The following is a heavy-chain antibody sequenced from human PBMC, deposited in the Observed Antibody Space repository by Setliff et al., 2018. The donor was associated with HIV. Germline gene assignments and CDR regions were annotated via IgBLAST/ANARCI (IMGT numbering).Heavy chain of an antibody. Sequence: SVKVSCKASGFTFTSSSIQWVRQARGQSLEWIGWIVVGSGNTDYAQKFHERVTITRDMSTSTAYMELSSLRSEDAAVYYCARRARGSPLGNYYMDVWG. J-gene: IGHJ6*03. CDR1: GFTFTSSS. D-gene: IGHD1-26*01. CDR3: ARRARGSPLGNYYMDV. CDR2: IVVGSGNT. V-gene: IGHV1-58*02.